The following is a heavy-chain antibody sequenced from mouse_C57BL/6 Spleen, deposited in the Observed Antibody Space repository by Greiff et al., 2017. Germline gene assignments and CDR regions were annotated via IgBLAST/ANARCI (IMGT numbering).Heavy chain of an antibody. V-gene: IGHV5-9*04. CDR1: GFTFSSYT. J-gene: IGHJ2*01. Sequence: EVKLQESGGGLVKPGGSLKLSCAASGFTFSSYTMSWVRQTPEKRLEWVATNSGGDGNTYYPDSVKGRFTISRDKGKNTLYLQMSSLRSDDTSVYYCARHNSRGETDFAYWGQSTTLTVAS. D-gene: IGHD2-13*01. CDR3: ARHNSRGETDFAY. CDR2: NSGGDGNT.